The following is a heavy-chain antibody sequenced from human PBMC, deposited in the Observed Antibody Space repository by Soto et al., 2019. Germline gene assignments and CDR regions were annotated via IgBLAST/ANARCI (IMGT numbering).Heavy chain of an antibody. J-gene: IGHJ4*02. CDR2: IKSKFDGETI. V-gene: IGHV3-15*01. CDR1: GINFSRAW. CDR3: AIARAQYYDFWTGYPVDY. D-gene: IGHD3-3*01. Sequence: GGSLRLSCAASGINFSRAWMSWVRQAPGKGREWVGRIKSKFDGETIDYAAPVKGRFTISRDDSKNIVYLQMNSLNTEYTAVYYCAIARAQYYDFWTGYPVDYWGQGT.